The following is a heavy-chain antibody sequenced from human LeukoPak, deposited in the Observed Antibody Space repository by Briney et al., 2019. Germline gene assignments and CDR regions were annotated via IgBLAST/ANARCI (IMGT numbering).Heavy chain of an antibody. Sequence: SETLSLTCTVSGVSISSSNYYWGWIRQPPGKGLEWIGSIFYTGNTCDNPSLKSRVIMSVDTSKNQFSLKLSSVTAADTAMYYCARLGPYYDFWSGYLPIDYWGQGTLVTVSS. J-gene: IGHJ4*02. V-gene: IGHV4-39*01. CDR1: GVSISSSNYY. CDR2: IFYTGNT. CDR3: ARLGPYYDFWSGYLPIDY. D-gene: IGHD3-3*01.